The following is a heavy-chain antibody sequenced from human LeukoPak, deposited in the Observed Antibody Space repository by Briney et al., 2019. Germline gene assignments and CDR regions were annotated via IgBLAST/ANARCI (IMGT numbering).Heavy chain of an antibody. CDR1: GFTFSSFA. CDR2: ISYDGNDK. J-gene: IGHJ4*02. CDR3: AKRKVKWELDY. D-gene: IGHD1-26*01. Sequence: PGRPLRLSCAASGFTFSSFAMHWVRQAPGKGLEWVAVISYDGNDKFYADSVRGRFTISRDNSKNTAYLQMNSLREEDTAVYYCAKRKVKWELDYWGQGTLVTVPS. V-gene: IGHV3-30*18.